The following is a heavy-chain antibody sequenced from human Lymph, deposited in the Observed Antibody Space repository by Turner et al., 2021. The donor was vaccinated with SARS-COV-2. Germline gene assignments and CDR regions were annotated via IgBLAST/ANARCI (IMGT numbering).Heavy chain of an antibody. D-gene: IGHD4-17*01. Sequence: EVQLVESGGGLVKPGGSLGLSWAASGFTFSTYSMNWVRQAPGKGLEWISSISSSSSYIYYADSVKGRFTISRDDAKNSLYLQMNSLRAEDTAVYYCARDIPTTADYFDYWGQGTLVTVSS. J-gene: IGHJ4*02. CDR3: ARDIPTTADYFDY. CDR1: GFTFSTYS. V-gene: IGHV3-21*01. CDR2: ISSSSSYI.